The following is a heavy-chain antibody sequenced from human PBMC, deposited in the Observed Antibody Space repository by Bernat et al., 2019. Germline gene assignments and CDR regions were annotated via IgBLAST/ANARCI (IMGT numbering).Heavy chain of an antibody. J-gene: IGHJ2*01. CDR1: GFTFSSYA. V-gene: IGHV3-30-3*01. CDR3: AREMRFGESEYGGYFDL. D-gene: IGHD3-10*01. CDR2: ISCDGSNK. Sequence: QVQLVESGGGVVQPGRSLRLSCAASGFTFSSYAMHWVRQAPGKGLEWVAVISCDGSNKYYADSVKGRFTISRDNSKNTLYLQMNSLRAEDTAVYYCAREMRFGESEYGGYFDLWGRGTLVTVSS.